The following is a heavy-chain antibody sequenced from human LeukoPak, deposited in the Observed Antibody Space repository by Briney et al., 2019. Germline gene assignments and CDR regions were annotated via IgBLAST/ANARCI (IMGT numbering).Heavy chain of an antibody. CDR3: ARGAYWELPPES. J-gene: IGHJ4*02. D-gene: IGHD1-26*01. V-gene: IGHV1-8*01. Sequence: ASVKVSCKASGYTFSSYDINWVRQATGQGLEWMGWMNPNSGHTGYAQKFQGRLTMTRNTSISTAYMELSSLRSEGTAVYYCARGAYWELPPESWGQGTLVTVSS. CDR1: GYTFSSYD. CDR2: MNPNSGHT.